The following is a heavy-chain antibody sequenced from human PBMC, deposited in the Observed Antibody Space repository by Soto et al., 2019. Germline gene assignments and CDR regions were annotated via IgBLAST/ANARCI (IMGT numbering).Heavy chain of an antibody. D-gene: IGHD6-19*01. J-gene: IGHJ6*02. CDR2: INHSGST. CDR1: GGSFSGYY. CDR3: ARGPPYSSGWRYYYYGMDV. V-gene: IGHV4-34*01. Sequence: TSETLSLTCAVYGGSFSGYYWSWIRQPPGKGLEWIGEINHSGSTNYNPSLKSRVTISVDTSKNQFSLKLSSVTAADTAVYYCARGPPYSSGWRYYYYGMDVWGQGTTVTVSS.